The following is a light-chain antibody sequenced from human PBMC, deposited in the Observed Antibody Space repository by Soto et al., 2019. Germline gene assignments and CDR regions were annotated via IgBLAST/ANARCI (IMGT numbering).Light chain of an antibody. V-gene: IGLV2-14*01. CDR2: DVS. Sequence: QSVVTQSASVSGSPGQSITSSCTGPSSDVGGYNYVSWYQQHPGKAPKLMIYDVSNRPSGVSNRFSGSKSGNTASLTISGLQAEDEADYYCSSYTISSTLYVFGTGTRVNVV. CDR1: SSDVGGYNY. CDR3: SSYTISSTLYV. J-gene: IGLJ1*01.